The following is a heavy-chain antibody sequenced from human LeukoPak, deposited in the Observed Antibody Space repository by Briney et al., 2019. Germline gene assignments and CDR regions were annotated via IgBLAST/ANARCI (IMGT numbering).Heavy chain of an antibody. V-gene: IGHV3-48*02. CDR2: ITASGTAM. J-gene: IGHJ4*02. D-gene: IGHD3-9*01. Sequence: GGSLRLSCAASGFTFSSYSMNWVRQAPGKGLEWVSHITASGTAMFYADSVKGRFTISRDNAKNSLYLQMNSLRDEDTAMYYCAGGTGFIIKDWGQGTLVTVSS. CDR3: AGGTGFIIKD. CDR1: GFTFSSYS.